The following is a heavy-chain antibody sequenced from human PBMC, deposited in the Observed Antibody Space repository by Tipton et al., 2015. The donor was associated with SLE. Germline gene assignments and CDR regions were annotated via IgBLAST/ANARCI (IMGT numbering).Heavy chain of an antibody. CDR2: IIPIFGTA. CDR1: GGTFSSYA. D-gene: IGHD6-13*01. Sequence: QSGPEVKKPGSSVKVSCKASGGTFSSYAISWVRQAPGQGLEWMGGIIPIFGTANYAQKFQGRVTITADESTGTAYMELSSLGSEDRAVYYCGGGSIAAAGRYFDLWGRGTLVTVSS. CDR3: GGGSIAAAGRYFDL. V-gene: IGHV1-69*01. J-gene: IGHJ2*01.